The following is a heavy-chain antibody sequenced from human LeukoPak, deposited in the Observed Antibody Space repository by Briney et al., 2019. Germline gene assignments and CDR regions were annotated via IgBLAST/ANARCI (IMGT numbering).Heavy chain of an antibody. D-gene: IGHD2-15*01. CDR3: AKGVVAAIMAY. CDR2: ISDDGGTT. V-gene: IGHV3-23*01. CDR1: GFIFSNYA. J-gene: IGHJ4*02. Sequence: GGSLRLSCAASGFIFSNYAMGWVRQAPGKGLEWVSAISDDGGTTHYADSVKGRFTISRGNSENTLYLQMNSLRAEDTAVYYCAKGVVAAIMAYWGQGTLVTVSS.